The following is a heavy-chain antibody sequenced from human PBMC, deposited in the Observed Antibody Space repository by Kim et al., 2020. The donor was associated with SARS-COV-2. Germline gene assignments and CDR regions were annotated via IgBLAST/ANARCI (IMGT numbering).Heavy chain of an antibody. CDR2: INHSGST. V-gene: IGHV4-34*01. D-gene: IGHD3-3*01. CDR1: GGSFSGYY. CDR3: ARGSHGGTDFWSGYRRYYYYGMDV. Sequence: SETLSLTCAVYGGSFSGYYWSWIRQPPGKGLEWIGEINHSGSTNYNPSLKSRVTISVDTSKNQFSLKLSSVTAADTAVYYCARGSHGGTDFWSGYRRYYYYGMDVWGQGTTVTVSS. J-gene: IGHJ6*02.